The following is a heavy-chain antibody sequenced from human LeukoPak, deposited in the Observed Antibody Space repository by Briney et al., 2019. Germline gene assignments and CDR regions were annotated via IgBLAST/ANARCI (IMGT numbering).Heavy chain of an antibody. D-gene: IGHD4-17*01. J-gene: IGHJ4*02. CDR2: IIPIFGTA. CDR1: GGTFSSYA. Sequence: GSSVKVSCKASGGTFSSYAISWVRQAPGQGLEWMGGIIPIFGTANYAQKFQGRVTITTDESTSTAYMELSSLRSEDTAVYYCATSPHPPTTVTTPFDCWGQGTLVTVSS. CDR3: ATSPHPPTTVTTPFDC. V-gene: IGHV1-69*05.